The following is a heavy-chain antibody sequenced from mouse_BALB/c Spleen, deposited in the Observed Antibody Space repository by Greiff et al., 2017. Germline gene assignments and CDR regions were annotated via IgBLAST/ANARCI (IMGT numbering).Heavy chain of an antibody. CDR1: GYAFSSSW. D-gene: IGHD2-14*01. J-gene: IGHJ3*01. V-gene: IGHV1-82*01. CDR3: ARDRYDGFAY. Sequence: VQLVESGPELVKPGASVKISCKASGYAFSSSWMNWVKQRPGQGLEWIGRIYPGDGDTNYNGKFKGKATLTADKSSSTAYMQLSSLTSVDSAVYFCARDRYDGFAYWGQGTLVTVSA. CDR2: IYPGDGDT.